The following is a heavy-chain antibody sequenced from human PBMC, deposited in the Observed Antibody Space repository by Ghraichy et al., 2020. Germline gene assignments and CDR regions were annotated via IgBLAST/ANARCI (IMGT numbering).Heavy chain of an antibody. Sequence: SETLSLTCTVSGGSISSYYWSWIRQPPGKGLEWIGYIYYSGSTNYNPSLKSRVTISVDTSKNQFSLKLSSVTAADTAVYYCARDSPLNIVATTQLDYYYYGMDVWGQGTTVTVSS. CDR1: GGSISSYY. CDR2: IYYSGST. V-gene: IGHV4-59*01. CDR3: ARDSPLNIVATTQLDYYYYGMDV. J-gene: IGHJ6*02. D-gene: IGHD5-12*01.